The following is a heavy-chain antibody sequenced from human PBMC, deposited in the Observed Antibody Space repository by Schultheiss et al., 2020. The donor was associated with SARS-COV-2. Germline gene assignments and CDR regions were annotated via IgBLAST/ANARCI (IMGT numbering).Heavy chain of an antibody. D-gene: IGHD6-13*01. CDR1: GGSISSSSYY. CDR3: ASSAGDGIAAAGTVDY. V-gene: IGHV4-39*07. J-gene: IGHJ4*02. CDR2: IYTSGST. Sequence: SETLSLTCTVSGGSISSSSYYWGWIRQPPGKGLEWIGSIYTSGSTNYNPSLKSRVTMSVDTSKNQFSLKLSSVTAADTAVYYCASSAGDGIAAAGTVDYWGQGTLVTVSS.